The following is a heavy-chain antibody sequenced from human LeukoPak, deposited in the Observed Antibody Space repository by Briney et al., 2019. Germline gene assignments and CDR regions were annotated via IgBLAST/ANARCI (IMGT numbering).Heavy chain of an antibody. J-gene: IGHJ4*02. V-gene: IGHV6-1*01. CDR3: ARRTYSAYVGHFDY. Sequence: SQTLSLTCAISGDSVSSNSASWNWFRQSPSRGLEWLGRTYYDSKWNNDYSLSMKSRITINPDTSKNQISLQLNSVTPEDTAVYYCARRTYSAYVGHFDYWGQGTLVTVSS. CDR2: TYYDSKWNN. D-gene: IGHD5-12*01. CDR1: GDSVSSNSAS.